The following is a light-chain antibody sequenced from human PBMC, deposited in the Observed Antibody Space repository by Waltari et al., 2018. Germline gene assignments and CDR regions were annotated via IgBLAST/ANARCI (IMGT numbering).Light chain of an antibody. CDR3: QQRSNWHPSYT. CDR2: EAS. Sequence: SNRASQWVSRLLPWFHPKPGQAPRLLNDEASNTATCLPAMFSGSGAGRDFTLTISSLETVDSAVYYCQQRSNWHPSYTFGQGTKLDIK. J-gene: IGKJ2*01. CDR1: QWVSRL. V-gene: IGKV3-11*02.